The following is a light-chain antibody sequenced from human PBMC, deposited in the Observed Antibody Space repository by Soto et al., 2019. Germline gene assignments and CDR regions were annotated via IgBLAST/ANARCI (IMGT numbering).Light chain of an antibody. V-gene: IGKV3-11*01. CDR2: DAS. CDR1: QTISSS. J-gene: IGKJ1*01. Sequence: EIVLTQSPATLSLSPGERATLSCRASQTISSSLAWYQQKPGQSPRLLIYDASNRASGVPPRFSGSGSGTDFTLSISTLEPEDFAIYYCQQYGYSRTFGQGTKVEIK. CDR3: QQYGYSRT.